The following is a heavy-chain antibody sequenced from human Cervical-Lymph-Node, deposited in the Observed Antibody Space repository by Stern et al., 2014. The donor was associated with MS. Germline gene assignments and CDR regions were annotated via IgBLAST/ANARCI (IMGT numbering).Heavy chain of an antibody. CDR2: ISPYNGNT. V-gene: IGHV1-18*01. D-gene: IGHD4-11*01. CDR3: ARDDDYTRRAIDY. CDR1: GYTFTYYA. J-gene: IGHJ4*02. Sequence: VQLVQSGAEVKKPGASGNVSCKTSGYTFTYYAISWIRQAPGQGLEWGGWISPYNGNTTFVQKLQGRVAMTTDTSTSTAYMELRSLRSDDTAVYYCARDDDYTRRAIDYWGQGTLVTVSS.